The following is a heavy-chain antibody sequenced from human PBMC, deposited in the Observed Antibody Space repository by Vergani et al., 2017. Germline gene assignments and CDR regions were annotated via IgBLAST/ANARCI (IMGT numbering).Heavy chain of an antibody. CDR1: GFTFSSYA. V-gene: IGHV1-69*06. CDR3: AREGPRIQLPSGTFDY. D-gene: IGHD5-18*01. J-gene: IGHJ4*02. CDR2: IIPIFGTA. Sequence: VQLLESGGGLVQPGGSLRLSCAASGFTFSSYAMSWVRQAPGQGLEWMGGIIPIFGTANYAQKFQGRVTITADKSTSTAYMELSSLRSEDTAVYYCAREGPRIQLPSGTFDYWGQGTLVTVSS.